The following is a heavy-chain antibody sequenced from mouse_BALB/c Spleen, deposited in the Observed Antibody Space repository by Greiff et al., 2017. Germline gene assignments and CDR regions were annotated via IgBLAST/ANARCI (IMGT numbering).Heavy chain of an antibody. CDR3: ASAYDGYYWFAY. J-gene: IGHJ3*01. Sequence: VQVVESGPGLVAPSQSLSITCTVSGFSLTSYGVHWVRQPPGKGLEWLGVIWAGGSTNYNSALMSRLSISKDNSKSQVFLKMNSLQTDDTAMYYCASAYDGYYWFAYWGQGTLVTVSA. CDR1: GFSLTSYG. D-gene: IGHD2-3*01. V-gene: IGHV2-9*02. CDR2: IWAGGST.